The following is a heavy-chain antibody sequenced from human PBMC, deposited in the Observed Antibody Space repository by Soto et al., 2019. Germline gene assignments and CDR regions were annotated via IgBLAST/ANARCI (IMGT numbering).Heavy chain of an antibody. J-gene: IGHJ6*02. CDR3: AREEDVVVPAASYYYYGMDV. Sequence: QVQLQQWGAGLLKPSETLSLTCAVYGGSFSGYYWSWIRQPPGKGLEWIGEINHSGSTNYNPSLKSRVTISVDTSKNQFSLKLSSVTAADTAVYYCAREEDVVVPAASYYYYGMDVWGQGTTVTVSS. V-gene: IGHV4-34*01. CDR2: INHSGST. D-gene: IGHD2-2*01. CDR1: GGSFSGYY.